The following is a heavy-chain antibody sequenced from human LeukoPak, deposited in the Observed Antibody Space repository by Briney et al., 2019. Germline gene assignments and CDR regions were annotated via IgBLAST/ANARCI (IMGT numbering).Heavy chain of an antibody. Sequence: SQTLSLTCAVSGDSLSSNSAAWHWIRQSPSRRLERLGRTYYRFKWYNDYAVSVKSRIAINPDTSKSQLSLQLNSVTPEDTAVYYCARGRGYSYGSWVDYWGQGTLVTVSS. CDR3: ARGRGYSYGSWVDY. D-gene: IGHD5-18*01. J-gene: IGHJ4*02. CDR1: GDSLSSNSAA. CDR2: TYYRFKWYN. V-gene: IGHV6-1*01.